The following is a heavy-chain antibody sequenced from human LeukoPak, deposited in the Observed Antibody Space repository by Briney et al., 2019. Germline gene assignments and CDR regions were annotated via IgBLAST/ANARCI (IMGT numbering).Heavy chain of an antibody. Sequence: PGGSLTLSCAASGFTFSRYVMSWVRQAPGKGLELVSAISGSGGSTYYADSVKGRFTISRDNSKNTLYLQMNSLRVEDAAVYYCAKVSGRIQVWPQPFGDGMDVWGQGTTVTVSS. D-gene: IGHD5-18*01. J-gene: IGHJ6*02. CDR1: GFTFSRYV. CDR2: ISGSGGST. V-gene: IGHV3-23*01. CDR3: AKVSGRIQVWPQPFGDGMDV.